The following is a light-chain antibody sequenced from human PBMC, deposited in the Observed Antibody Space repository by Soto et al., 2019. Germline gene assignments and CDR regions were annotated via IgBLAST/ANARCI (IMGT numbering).Light chain of an antibody. Sequence: QSALTQPASVSGSPGQSITISCTGTSSDVGSYNLVSWYQQYPGKAPKLMIYDVSNRPSGVSNRFSGSKSGNTASLTISGLQAEDEADYYCSSYTTSSTWVFGGGTKLTVL. V-gene: IGLV2-14*02. CDR2: DVS. CDR3: SSYTTSSTWV. J-gene: IGLJ3*02. CDR1: SSDVGSYNL.